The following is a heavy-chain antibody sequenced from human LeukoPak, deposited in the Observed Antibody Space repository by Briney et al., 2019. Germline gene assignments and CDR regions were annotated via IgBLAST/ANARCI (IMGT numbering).Heavy chain of an antibody. Sequence: PGRSLRLSCAASGFTFSSYAMHWVRQAPGKGLEWVAVISYDGSNKYYADSVKGRFTISRDNSKSTLYLQMNSLRAEDTAVYYCASGSAMVRGDNFDYWGQGTLVTVSS. CDR2: ISYDGSNK. CDR3: ASGSAMVRGDNFDY. D-gene: IGHD3-10*01. CDR1: GFTFSSYA. V-gene: IGHV3-30*01. J-gene: IGHJ4*02.